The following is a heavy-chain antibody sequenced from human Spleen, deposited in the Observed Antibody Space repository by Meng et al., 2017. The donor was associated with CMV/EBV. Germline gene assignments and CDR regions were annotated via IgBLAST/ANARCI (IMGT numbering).Heavy chain of an antibody. CDR3: ARDVVVPAAMGNWFDP. CDR2: IYHSGST. J-gene: IGHJ5*02. D-gene: IGHD2-2*01. CDR1: GYSISSGYY. V-gene: IGHV4-38-2*02. Sequence: SETLSLTCTVSGYSISSGYYWGWIRQPPGKGLEWIGSIYHSGSTYYNPSLKSRVTISVDTSKNQFSLKLSSVTAADTAVYYCARDVVVPAAMGNWFDPWGQGTLVTVSS.